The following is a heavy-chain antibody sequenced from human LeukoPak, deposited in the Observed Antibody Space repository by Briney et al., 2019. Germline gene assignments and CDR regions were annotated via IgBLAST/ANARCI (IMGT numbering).Heavy chain of an antibody. CDR1: GFTFSRYG. J-gene: IGHJ5*02. CDR3: AKDWDIVATNSGWFDP. Sequence: GGSLRLSCAASGFTFSRYGMHWVRQAPGKGLEWVAFIRYDGSNKYYADSLKGRFTISRDNSKNTLSLQMNSLRAEDTAVYYCAKDWDIVATNSGWFDPWGQGTLVTVSS. CDR2: IRYDGSNK. V-gene: IGHV3-30*02. D-gene: IGHD5-12*01.